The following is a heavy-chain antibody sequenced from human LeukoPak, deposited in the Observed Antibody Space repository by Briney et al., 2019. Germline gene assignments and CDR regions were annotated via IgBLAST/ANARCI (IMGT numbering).Heavy chain of an antibody. CDR2: ISGSGGST. Sequence: GGSLRLSCAASGFIFSSYAMSWVRQAPGKGLEWVSAISGSGGSTYYADSVKGRFTISRDNSKNTLYLQMDSLRAEDTAVYYCAKGTYGDYVRRGHAFDIWGQGTMVTVSS. J-gene: IGHJ3*02. D-gene: IGHD4-17*01. CDR3: AKGTYGDYVRRGHAFDI. V-gene: IGHV3-23*01. CDR1: GFIFSSYA.